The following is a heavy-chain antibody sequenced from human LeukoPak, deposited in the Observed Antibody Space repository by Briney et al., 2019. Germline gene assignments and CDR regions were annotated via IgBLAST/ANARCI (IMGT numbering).Heavy chain of an antibody. Sequence: PSETLSLTCTVPGGSISSSSYYWGWIRQPPGKGLEWIGSIYYSGSTYYNPSLKSRVTISVDTSKNQFSLKLSSVTAADTAVYYCAREQVVPAAIFYWGQGTLVTVSS. CDR3: AREQVVPAAIFY. CDR2: IYYSGST. D-gene: IGHD2-2*01. V-gene: IGHV4-39*07. J-gene: IGHJ4*02. CDR1: GGSISSSSYY.